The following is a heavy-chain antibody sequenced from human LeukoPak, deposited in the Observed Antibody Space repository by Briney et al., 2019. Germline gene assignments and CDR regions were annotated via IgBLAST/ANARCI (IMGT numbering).Heavy chain of an antibody. Sequence: GGSLRLSCAASGFTHSSNYKRWVRQAPGTGLEWVSVIYSGGSTYYADSVKGRFTISRDKSKNTLSLQMNGLRAEDTAVYYCARPGGYWGQGTLVTVSS. J-gene: IGHJ4*02. CDR2: IYSGGST. V-gene: IGHV3-66*02. D-gene: IGHD4-23*01. CDR1: GFTHSSNY. CDR3: ARPGGY.